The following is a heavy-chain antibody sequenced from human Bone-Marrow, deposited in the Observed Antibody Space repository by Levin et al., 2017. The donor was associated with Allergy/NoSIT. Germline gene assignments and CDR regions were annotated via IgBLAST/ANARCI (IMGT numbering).Heavy chain of an antibody. CDR2: ISLDGSKT. V-gene: IGHV3-30*02. CDR3: ARVRGSVTLDH. CDR1: GFSFSTFG. D-gene: IGHD3-10*01. Sequence: GGSLRLSCAASGFSFSTFGMHWVRQAPGKGLEWVTFISLDGSKTYYRDSVKGRFTISTDNPKSTVSLQMNSLGTEVTAIYFCARVRGSVTLDHWGQGTLVTVSS. J-gene: IGHJ4*02.